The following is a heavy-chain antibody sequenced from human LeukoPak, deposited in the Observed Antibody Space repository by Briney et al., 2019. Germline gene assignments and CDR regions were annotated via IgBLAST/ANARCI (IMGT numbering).Heavy chain of an antibody. D-gene: IGHD5-18*01. CDR3: ARDPGYDYGYDY. CDR2: IYSGGST. J-gene: IGHJ4*02. V-gene: IGHV3-53*01. CDR1: EFSVGSNY. Sequence: HPGGSLRLSCAASEFSVGSNYMTWVRQAPGKGLEWVSLIYSGGSTYYADSVKGRFTISRDNSKNTLYLQMNSLRAEDTAVYYCARDPGYDYGYDYWGQGTLVTVSS.